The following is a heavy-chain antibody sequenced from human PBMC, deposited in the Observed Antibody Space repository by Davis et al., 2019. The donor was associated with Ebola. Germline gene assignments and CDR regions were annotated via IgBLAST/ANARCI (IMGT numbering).Heavy chain of an antibody. CDR3: ASGGITMIVVVARGFDY. D-gene: IGHD3-22*01. CDR2: ISGSGGST. Sequence: GESLKISCAASGFTFSSYAMSWVRQAPGKGLEWVSAISGSGGSTYYADSVKGRFTISRDNSKNTLYLQMNSLRAEDTAVYYCASGGITMIVVVARGFDYWAREPWSPSPQ. J-gene: IGHJ4*02. CDR1: GFTFSSYA. V-gene: IGHV3-23*01.